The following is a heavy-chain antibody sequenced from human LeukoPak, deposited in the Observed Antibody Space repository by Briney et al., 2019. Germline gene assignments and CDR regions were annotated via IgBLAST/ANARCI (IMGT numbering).Heavy chain of an antibody. CDR2: IRYDGSNK. CDR3: ARDQEGPQGGANSFAY. Sequence: GGSLRLSCAASGFTFSSYGMHWVRQAPGKGLEWVAFIRYDGSNKYYADSVKGRFTISRDNSKNTLYLQMNSLRVEDTAVYYCARDQEGPQGGANSFAYWGQGTLVTVSS. CDR1: GFTFSSYG. J-gene: IGHJ4*02. D-gene: IGHD2-15*01. V-gene: IGHV3-30*02.